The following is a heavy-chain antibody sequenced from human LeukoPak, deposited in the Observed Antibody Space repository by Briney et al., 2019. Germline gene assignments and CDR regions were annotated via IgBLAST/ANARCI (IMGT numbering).Heavy chain of an antibody. CDR3: ARWAYSSSWGGPTTAFDI. CDR2: IIPIFGTA. V-gene: IGHV1-69*05. CDR1: GGTFSSYA. J-gene: IGHJ3*02. Sequence: SVKVSCKASGGTFSSYAISWVRQAPGQGLEWMGRIIPIFGTANYAQKFQGRVTITTDESTGTAYMELSSLRSEDTAVYYCARWAYSSSWGGPTTAFDIWGQGTMVTVSS. D-gene: IGHD6-13*01.